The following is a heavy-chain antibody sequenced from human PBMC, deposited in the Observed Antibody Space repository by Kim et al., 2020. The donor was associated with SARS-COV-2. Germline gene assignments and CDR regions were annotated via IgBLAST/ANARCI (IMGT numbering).Heavy chain of an antibody. D-gene: IGHD3-3*01. Sequence: SETLSLTCTFSSGSVSSGSYSWSCIRQPPAKGLEWIGYVSDSGSTNYNPSLKSRVTISVDTSKNQFSLKLSSVTAADTAIYYCARFQSGATVAFDYWGQGTLVTV. J-gene: IGHJ4*02. CDR3: ARFQSGATVAFDY. V-gene: IGHV4-61*01. CDR2: VSDSGST. CDR1: SGSVSSGSYS.